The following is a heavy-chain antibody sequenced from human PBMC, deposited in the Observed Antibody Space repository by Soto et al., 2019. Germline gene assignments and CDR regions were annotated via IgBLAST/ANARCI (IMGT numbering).Heavy chain of an antibody. CDR3: ARDRGGLPDY. Sequence: SETLSLTCTVSGGSISSGFYYWSWIRQHPGKGLEWIGYIDYSGSTFYNPSLESRVTISVDTSKIRFSLNVTSVTAADTAVYYCARDRGGLPDYWGQGTLVTVSS. J-gene: IGHJ4*02. D-gene: IGHD3-16*01. CDR1: GGSISSGFYY. V-gene: IGHV4-31*03. CDR2: IDYSGST.